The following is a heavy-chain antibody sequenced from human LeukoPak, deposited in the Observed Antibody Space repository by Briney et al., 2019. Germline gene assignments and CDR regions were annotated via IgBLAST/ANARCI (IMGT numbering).Heavy chain of an antibody. J-gene: IGHJ6*02. CDR2: IDQDGREK. V-gene: IGHV3-7*03. D-gene: IGHD3-16*01. CDR1: GFTFTIYW. Sequence: GGSRRLSCAASGFTFTIYWMSWVRQAPGKGLEWVANIDQDGREKSFVDSVKGRFTISRDNAKNSLYLQMSNLRAEDTAVYFCARGGGLDVWGQGAMVTVSS. CDR3: ARGGGLDV.